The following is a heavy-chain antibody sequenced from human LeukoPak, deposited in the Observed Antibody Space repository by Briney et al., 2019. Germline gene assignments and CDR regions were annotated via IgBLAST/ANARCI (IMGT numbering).Heavy chain of an antibody. D-gene: IGHD4-17*01. Sequence: GGSLRLSCAASGFTVSSNYMSWVRQAPGKGLEWVSVIYSGGSTYYADSVKGRFTISRDNSKNTLYLQMNSLRAEDTAVYYCARDRGLDYGDYYHYGMDVWGQGTTVTVSS. CDR2: IYSGGST. V-gene: IGHV3-53*05. J-gene: IGHJ6*02. CDR1: GFTVSSNY. CDR3: ARDRGLDYGDYYHYGMDV.